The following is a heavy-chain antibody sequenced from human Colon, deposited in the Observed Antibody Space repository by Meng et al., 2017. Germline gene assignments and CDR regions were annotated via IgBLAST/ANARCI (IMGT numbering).Heavy chain of an antibody. CDR3: ARGLLAVAGGRGWDY. CDR2: IHLGDSDT. CDR1: GDYLTSYW. J-gene: IGHJ4*02. Sequence: SLSLSCMVSGDYLTSYWIGWVRQRPGKGLEWMGSIHLGDSDTIVNPSLPGHVTISADKSTTTAYLQWTSLKASDTAMYYRARGLLAVAGGRGWDYWGQGTLVTVSS. D-gene: IGHD6-19*01. V-gene: IGHV5-51*01.